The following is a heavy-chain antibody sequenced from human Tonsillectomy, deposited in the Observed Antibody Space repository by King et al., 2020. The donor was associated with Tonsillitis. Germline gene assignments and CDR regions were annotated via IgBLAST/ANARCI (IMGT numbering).Heavy chain of an antibody. CDR3: AKEAYDRSGYYSSLALDI. CDR2: ISGSGGST. Sequence: VQLVESGGGLVQPGGSLRLSCAASGFTFSSYAMSWVRQAPGKGLEWVSAISGSGGSTYYADSVKGRFTISRDNSKNTLYLQMNSLRAEDTAVYYCAKEAYDRSGYYSSLALDIWGQGTMVTVSA. CDR1: GFTFSSYA. D-gene: IGHD3-22*01. V-gene: IGHV3-23*04. J-gene: IGHJ3*02.